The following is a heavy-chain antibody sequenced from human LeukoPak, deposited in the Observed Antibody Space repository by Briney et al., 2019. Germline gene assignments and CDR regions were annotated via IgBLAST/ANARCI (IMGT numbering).Heavy chain of an antibody. CDR2: ISRSGSTK. CDR1: GFTFSDYN. V-gene: IGHV3-11*01. CDR3: ARVLRYCSGGNCYSGGLGYMDV. J-gene: IGHJ6*03. D-gene: IGHD2-15*01. Sequence: PGRSLRLSCAASGFTFSDYNMRWIRQAPGKGLEWVSSISRSGSTKYYADSVKCRFTISRDNAKNSLFLQMNSLRAEDTAVYYCARVLRYCSGGNCYSGGLGYMDVWGKGTTVTISS.